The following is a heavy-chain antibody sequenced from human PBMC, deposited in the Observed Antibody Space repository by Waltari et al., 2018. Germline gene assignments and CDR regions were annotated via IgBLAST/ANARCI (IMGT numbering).Heavy chain of an antibody. CDR3: ANMRGDGDV. CDR2: ISGSGGRT. V-gene: IGHV3-23*01. J-gene: IGHJ6*02. D-gene: IGHD3-16*01. Sequence: EVQLLESGGGLVQPGGSLRLSCAASGFTFSSYAMRWVRQAPGKGLGWVSVISGSGGRTYYADSVKGRFTISRDNSKNTLYLQMNSLRAEDTAVYYCANMRGDGDVWGQGTTVTVSS. CDR1: GFTFSSYA.